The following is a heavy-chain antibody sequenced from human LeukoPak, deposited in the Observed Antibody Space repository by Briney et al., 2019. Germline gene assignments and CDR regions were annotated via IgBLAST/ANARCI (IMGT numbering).Heavy chain of an antibody. CDR2: ISSSSSTI. D-gene: IGHD3-22*01. CDR3: ARDRRITMIGGPLVDAFDI. J-gene: IGHJ3*02. Sequence: GGSLRLSCAASGFTFSSYSMNWVRQAPGKGLEWISYISSSSSTIYYADSVKGRFTISRDNAKNSLYLQMNSLRAEDTAVYYCARDRRITMIGGPLVDAFDIWGQGTMVTVSS. CDR1: GFTFSSYS. V-gene: IGHV3-48*01.